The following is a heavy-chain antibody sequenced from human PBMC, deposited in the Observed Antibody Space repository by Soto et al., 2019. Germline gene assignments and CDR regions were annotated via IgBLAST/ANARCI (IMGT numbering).Heavy chain of an antibody. J-gene: IGHJ5*02. CDR3: AKDVLEWLLLNWFDP. CDR2: ISGSGGST. Sequence: EVQLLESGGGLVQPGGSLRLSCAASGFTFSSYAMSWVRQAPGKGLEWVSAISGSGGSTYYADSVKGRLTISRDNSKNTLYLQMNSLRADDTAVYYCAKDVLEWLLLNWFDPWGQGNLVTVSS. CDR1: GFTFSSYA. D-gene: IGHD3-3*01. V-gene: IGHV3-23*01.